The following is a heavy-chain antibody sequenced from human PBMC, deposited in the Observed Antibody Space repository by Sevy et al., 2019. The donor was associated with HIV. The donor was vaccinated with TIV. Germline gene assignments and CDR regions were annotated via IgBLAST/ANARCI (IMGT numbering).Heavy chain of an antibody. CDR1: GGTFSSYA. D-gene: IGHD6-25*01. CDR3: ARFLGGAAAGDDYGMDV. CDR2: IIPIFGTA. J-gene: IGHJ6*02. V-gene: IGHV1-69*13. Sequence: ASVKVSCKASGGTFSSYAISWVRQAPGQGLEWMGGIIPIFGTANYAQKFQGRVTITADESTSTAYMELSSLRSEDTAVYYCARFLGGAAAGDDYGMDVWGQGTTVTVSS.